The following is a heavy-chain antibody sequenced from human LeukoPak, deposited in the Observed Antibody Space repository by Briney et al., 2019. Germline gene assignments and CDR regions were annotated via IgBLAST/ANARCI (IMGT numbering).Heavy chain of an antibody. CDR1: GYTFTSYG. D-gene: IGHD6-13*01. CDR2: ISAYNGNT. J-gene: IGHJ4*02. V-gene: IGHV1-18*01. Sequence: ASVKVSCKASGYTFTSYGISWVRQAPGQGLEWMGWISAYNGNTNYAQKLQGRVTMTTDTSTSTAYMELRSLRSDDTAVYYCARDRGYSSSWYGREFDYWGQGTLVTVSS. CDR3: ARDRGYSSSWYGREFDY.